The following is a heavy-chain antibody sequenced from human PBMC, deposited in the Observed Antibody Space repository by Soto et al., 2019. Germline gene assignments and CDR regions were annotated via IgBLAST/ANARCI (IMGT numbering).Heavy chain of an antibody. CDR3: ARDILLCFGELPPRAHDAFDI. J-gene: IGHJ3*02. V-gene: IGHV4-31*03. Sequence: QVQLQESGPGLVKPSQTLSLTCTVSGGSISSGGYFWSWIRQHPGKGLEWIGDINYSGSTYSNPSLKSRVTISVDTSKNQFSLKLSSVTAADTAVYYCARDILLCFGELPPRAHDAFDIWGQGTMVTVSS. CDR1: GGSISSGGYF. CDR2: INYSGST. D-gene: IGHD3-10*01.